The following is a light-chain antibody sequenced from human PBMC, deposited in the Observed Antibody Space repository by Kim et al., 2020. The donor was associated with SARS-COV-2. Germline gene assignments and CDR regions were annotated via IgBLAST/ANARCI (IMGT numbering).Light chain of an antibody. J-gene: IGLJ2*01. CDR2: RNN. CDR1: SSNIGSDY. Sequence: QSVLTQPPSASGTPGQRVTSSCSGSSSNIGSDYVYWYQQLPGTAPKLLIYRNNQRPSGVPDRFSGSKSGTSASLAISGLRSEDEADYYCASWDDSLVFGGGTQLTVL. CDR3: ASWDDSLV. V-gene: IGLV1-47*01.